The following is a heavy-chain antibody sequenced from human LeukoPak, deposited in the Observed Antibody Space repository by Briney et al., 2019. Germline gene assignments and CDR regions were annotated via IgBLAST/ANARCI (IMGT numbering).Heavy chain of an antibody. CDR1: GYTFTSYG. V-gene: IGHV1-18*01. CDR2: ISAYNGNT. CDR3: ARDRAFNLPEHYDFSSHDY. J-gene: IGHJ4*02. Sequence: GASVKVSCKASGYTFTSYGISWVRQAPGQGLEWMGWISAYNGNTNYAQKLQGRVTMTTDTSTSTAYMELRSLRSDDTAVYYCARDRAFNLPEHYDFSSHDYWGQGTLVTVSS. D-gene: IGHD3-3*01.